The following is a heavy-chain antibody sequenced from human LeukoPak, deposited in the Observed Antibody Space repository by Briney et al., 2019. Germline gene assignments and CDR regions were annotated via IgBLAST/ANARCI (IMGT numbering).Heavy chain of an antibody. CDR1: GFTFSSYA. J-gene: IGHJ4*02. CDR2: ISGSGGST. D-gene: IGHD4-17*01. V-gene: IGHV3-23*01. Sequence: GGSLTLSCAASGFTFSSYAMSWVRQAPGKGLEWVSAISGSGGSTYYADSVKGRFTISRDNSKNTLYLQMNSLRAEDTAVYYCAKSYGDYGLYFDYWGQGTLVTVSS. CDR3: AKSYGDYGLYFDY.